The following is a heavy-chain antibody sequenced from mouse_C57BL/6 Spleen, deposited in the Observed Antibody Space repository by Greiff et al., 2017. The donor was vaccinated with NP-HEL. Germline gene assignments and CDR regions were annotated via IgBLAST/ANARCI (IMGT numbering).Heavy chain of an antibody. CDR2: IDPNSGGT. V-gene: IGHV1-72*01. J-gene: IGHJ3*01. CDR3: AREGDYYGSAVY. D-gene: IGHD1-1*01. Sequence: QVQLQQPGAELVKPGASVKLSCKASGYTFTSYWMHWVKQRPGRGLEWIGRIDPNSGGTKYNEKFKSKATLTVDKPSSTAYMQRSSLTSEDSAVYYCAREGDYYGSAVYWGQGTLVTVSA. CDR1: GYTFTSYW.